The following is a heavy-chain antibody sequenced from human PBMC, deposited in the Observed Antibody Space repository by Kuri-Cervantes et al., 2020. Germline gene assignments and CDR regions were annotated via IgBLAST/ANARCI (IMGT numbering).Heavy chain of an antibody. Sequence: GESLKISCAASGFTFSSYSMNWVRQAPGKGLEWVSSISSSSSYIYYADSVKGRFTISRDNAKNSLYLQMNSLRAEDTAVYYCARELLGYCSGGSCPRFDPWGQGTLVTVSS. CDR2: ISSSSSYI. D-gene: IGHD2-15*01. CDR3: ARELLGYCSGGSCPRFDP. V-gene: IGHV3-21*04. J-gene: IGHJ5*02. CDR1: GFTFSSYS.